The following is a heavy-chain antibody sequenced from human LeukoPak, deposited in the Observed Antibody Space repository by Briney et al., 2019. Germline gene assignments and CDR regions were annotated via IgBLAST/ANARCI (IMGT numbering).Heavy chain of an antibody. CDR1: GFTFGVYA. J-gene: IGHJ6*04. D-gene: IGHD3-10*01. CDR2: IRSKADGGTT. CDR3: SYGSGSSYTVYYYAMDV. V-gene: IGHV3-49*04. Sequence: GGSLRLSCTASGFTFGVYAMSWVRQAPGKGLEWVGFIRSKADGGTTEYAASVKGRFTISRDDSNSIAYLQLNSLKTEDTAVYYCSYGSGSSYTVYYYAMDVWGKGTTVTVSS.